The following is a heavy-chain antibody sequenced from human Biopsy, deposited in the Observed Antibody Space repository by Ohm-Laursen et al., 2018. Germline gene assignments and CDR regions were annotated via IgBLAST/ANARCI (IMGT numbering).Heavy chain of an antibody. CDR2: ISPKSGGT. D-gene: IGHD6-19*01. CDR1: GFSFTGYY. J-gene: IGHJ4*02. Sequence: ASVKVSCNASGFSFTGYYIHWVRQAPGQGLEWMGWISPKSGGTNYAQKFQGNITMTKNTSMSTAYMEMSRLRSDDTAVYYCALQSVAQMKDFDYWGQGTLVTVSS. V-gene: IGHV1-2*02. CDR3: ALQSVAQMKDFDY.